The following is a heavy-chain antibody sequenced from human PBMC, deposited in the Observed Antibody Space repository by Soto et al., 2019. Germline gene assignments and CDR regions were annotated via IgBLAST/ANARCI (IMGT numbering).Heavy chain of an antibody. CDR1: GFTFSSYS. D-gene: IGHD1-26*01. V-gene: IGHV3-21*01. J-gene: IGHJ4*02. CDR3: ARAVRWELVGRNVNYYYLH. CDR2: ISSSSSYI. Sequence: GGSLRLSCAASGFTFSSYSMNWVRQAPGKGLEWVSSISSSSSYIYYADSVKGRFTISRDNAKNSLYLQMNSLRAEDTAVYYCARAVRWELVGRNVNYYYLHWVQGPLVSVPS.